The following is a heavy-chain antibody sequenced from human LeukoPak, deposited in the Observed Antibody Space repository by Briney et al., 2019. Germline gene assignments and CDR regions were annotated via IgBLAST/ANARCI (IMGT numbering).Heavy chain of an antibody. CDR1: GGSISSYY. CDR2: IYTSGST. Sequence: SETLSLTCTVSGGSISSYYWSWIRQPAGKGLEWIGRIYTSGSTNYNPSLKSRVTMSVDTSKNQFSLKLSSVTAADTAVYYCARPSGSFIRDYGPFFDLWGRGTLVTVSS. J-gene: IGHJ2*01. V-gene: IGHV4-4*07. CDR3: ARPSGSFIRDYGPFFDL. D-gene: IGHD4-17*01.